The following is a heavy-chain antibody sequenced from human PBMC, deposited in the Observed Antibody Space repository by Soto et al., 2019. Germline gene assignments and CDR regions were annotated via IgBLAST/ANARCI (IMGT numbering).Heavy chain of an antibody. Sequence: ASETLSLTCTVSGGSISSGGYYWSWIRQHPGKGLEWIGYIYYSGSTYYNPSLKSRVTISVDTSKNQFSLKLSSVTAADTAVYYCARADSSWYGGYYFDYWGQGTLVTVSS. D-gene: IGHD6-13*01. CDR2: IYYSGST. J-gene: IGHJ4*02. CDR3: ARADSSWYGGYYFDY. CDR1: GGSISSGGYY. V-gene: IGHV4-31*03.